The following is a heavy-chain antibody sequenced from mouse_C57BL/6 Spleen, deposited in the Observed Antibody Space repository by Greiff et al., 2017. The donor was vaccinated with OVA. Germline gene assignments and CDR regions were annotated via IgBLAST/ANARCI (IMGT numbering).Heavy chain of an antibody. V-gene: IGHV5-4*01. J-gene: IGHJ1*03. CDR3: AREDSNYPYWYFDV. D-gene: IGHD2-5*01. Sequence: EVQRVESGGGLVKPGGSLKLSCAASGFTFSSYAMSWVRQTPEKRLEWVATISDGGSYTYYPDNVKGRFTISRDNAKNNLYLQMSHLKSEDTAMYYCAREDSNYPYWYFDVWGTGTTLTVSS. CDR2: ISDGGSYT. CDR1: GFTFSSYA.